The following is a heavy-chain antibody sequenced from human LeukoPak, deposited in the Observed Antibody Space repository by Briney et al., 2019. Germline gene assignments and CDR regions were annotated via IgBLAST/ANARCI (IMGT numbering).Heavy chain of an antibody. Sequence: GGSLRLSCATSGFSFSSYAMSWVRQAPGTGLVWVSRISDVGSHTFYADSVKGRFATSRDNAKNTLYLQMNSLRAEDTAVYYCARSLADYDFWSGYYTLDAFDIWGQGTMVTVSS. D-gene: IGHD3-3*01. CDR1: GFSFSSYA. CDR2: ISDVGSHT. V-gene: IGHV3-74*01. J-gene: IGHJ3*02. CDR3: ARSLADYDFWSGYYTLDAFDI.